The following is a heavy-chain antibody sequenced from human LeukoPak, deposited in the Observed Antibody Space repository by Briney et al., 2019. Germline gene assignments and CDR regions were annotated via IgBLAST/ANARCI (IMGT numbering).Heavy chain of an antibody. Sequence: KPRESLKISCKGSGYSFTSYWIGWVRQMPGKGLEWMGIIYPGDSDTRYSPSFQGQVTISADKSISTAYLQWSSLKASDTAMYYCARHPRSPNWYFDLWGRGTLVTVSS. J-gene: IGHJ2*01. V-gene: IGHV5-51*01. D-gene: IGHD4-17*01. CDR3: ARHPRSPNWYFDL. CDR2: IYPGDSDT. CDR1: GYSFTSYW.